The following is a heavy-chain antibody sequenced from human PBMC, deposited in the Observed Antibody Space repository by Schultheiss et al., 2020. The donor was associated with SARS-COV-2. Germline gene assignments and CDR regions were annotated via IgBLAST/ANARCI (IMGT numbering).Heavy chain of an antibody. Sequence: GESLKISCAASGFTFSSYGMHWVRQAPGKGLEWVAVIWYDGSNKYYADSVKGRFTISRDNSKNSLYLQMNSLRAEDTAVYYCARDPTYDFWSGYLYYYMDVWGKGTTVTVSS. CDR2: IWYDGSNK. CDR3: ARDPTYDFWSGYLYYYMDV. V-gene: IGHV3-33*01. CDR1: GFTFSSYG. J-gene: IGHJ6*03. D-gene: IGHD3-3*01.